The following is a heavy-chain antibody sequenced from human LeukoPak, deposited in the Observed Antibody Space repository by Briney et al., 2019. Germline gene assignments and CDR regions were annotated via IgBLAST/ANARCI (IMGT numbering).Heavy chain of an antibody. D-gene: IGHD3-22*01. CDR3: ARGPYDSSGYYYAEFDC. Sequence: ASVKVSCKASGGTFSSYAISWVRQAPGQGLEWMGWSSAYNGNTNYAQKLQGRVTMTTDTSTSTAYMELRSLRSDDTAVYYCARGPYDSSGYYYAEFDCWGQGTLVTVSS. V-gene: IGHV1-18*01. CDR2: SSAYNGNT. CDR1: GGTFSSYA. J-gene: IGHJ4*02.